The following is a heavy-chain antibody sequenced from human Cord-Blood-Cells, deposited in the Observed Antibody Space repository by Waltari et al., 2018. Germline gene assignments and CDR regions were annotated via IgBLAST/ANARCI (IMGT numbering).Heavy chain of an antibody. V-gene: IGHV3-21*01. CDR3: ARSSSDAFDI. Sequence: EVQLVESGGGLVKPGGSLRLSCAASGFTFSSYSMNWVRPAPGKGLEWVSSISSSSSYIYYADSVKGRFTISRDNAKNSLYLQMNSLRAEDTAVYYCARSSSDAFDIWGQGTMVTVSS. CDR2: ISSSSSYI. J-gene: IGHJ3*02. CDR1: GFTFSSYS. D-gene: IGHD6-6*01.